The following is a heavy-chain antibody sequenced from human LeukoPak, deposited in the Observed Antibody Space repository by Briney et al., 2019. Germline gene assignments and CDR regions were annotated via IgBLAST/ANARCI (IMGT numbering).Heavy chain of an antibody. CDR2: ISGSGGST. Sequence: GGSLRLSCAASGFTFDDYGMSWVRQAPGKGLEWVSAISGSGGSTYYADSVKGRFTISRDNSKNTLYLQMNSLRAEDTAVYYCAKDRTDIVVVVAEYYFDYWGQGTLVTVSS. CDR1: GFTFDDYG. CDR3: AKDRTDIVVVVAEYYFDY. D-gene: IGHD2-15*01. J-gene: IGHJ4*02. V-gene: IGHV3-23*01.